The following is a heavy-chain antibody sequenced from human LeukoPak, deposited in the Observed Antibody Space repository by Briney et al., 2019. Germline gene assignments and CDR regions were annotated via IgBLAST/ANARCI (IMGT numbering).Heavy chain of an antibody. Sequence: PGGSLRLSCAASGFTFSGSAIHWVRQASGKGLEWVGRIRSKTNSYATAYAASVKGRFTISRDDSKNTAYLQLNSLKNEDTAVYYCASTLRWSGRHDAFDIWGQGTMVTVSS. D-gene: IGHD3-10*01. V-gene: IGHV3-73*01. CDR1: GFTFSGSA. J-gene: IGHJ3*02. CDR2: IRSKTNSYAT. CDR3: ASTLRWSGRHDAFDI.